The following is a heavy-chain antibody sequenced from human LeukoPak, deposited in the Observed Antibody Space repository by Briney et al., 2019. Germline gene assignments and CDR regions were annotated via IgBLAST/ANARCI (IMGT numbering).Heavy chain of an antibody. Sequence: ASVKVSCKASGYTFTSYYMHWVRQAPGQGLEWMGIINPSGGSTSYAQKFQGRVTMTRDTSTSTVYMEPSSLRSEDTAVYYCVGDSSGYYYFDYWGQGTLVTVSS. CDR3: VGDSSGYYYFDY. V-gene: IGHV1-46*03. J-gene: IGHJ4*02. D-gene: IGHD3-22*01. CDR1: GYTFTSYY. CDR2: INPSGGST.